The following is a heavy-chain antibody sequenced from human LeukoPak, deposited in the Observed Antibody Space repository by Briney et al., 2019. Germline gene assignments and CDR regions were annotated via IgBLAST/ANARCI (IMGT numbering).Heavy chain of an antibody. CDR2: ISAYNSNT. D-gene: IGHD4-17*01. CDR1: GYTFTSYG. J-gene: IGHJ4*02. V-gene: IGHV1-18*01. CDR3: ARARTTGYSDY. Sequence: GASVKVSCKASGYTFTSYGISWVRQAPGQGLEWMGWISAYNSNTNYAQKFQGRVTMTTDTSTSTAYMELRSLRSDDTAVYYCARARTTGYSDYWGQGTLVTVSS.